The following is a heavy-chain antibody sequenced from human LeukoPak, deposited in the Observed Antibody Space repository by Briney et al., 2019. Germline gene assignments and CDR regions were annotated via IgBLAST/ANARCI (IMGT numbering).Heavy chain of an antibody. CDR3: AELGITMIGGV. Sequence: SETLSLTRTVSGGSISSYYWSWIRQPPGKGLEWIGYIYYSGSTNYNPSLKSRVTISVDTSKNQFSLKLSSVTAADTAVYYCAELGITMIGGVWGKGTTVTISS. J-gene: IGHJ6*04. CDR2: IYYSGST. V-gene: IGHV4-59*01. D-gene: IGHD3-10*02. CDR1: GGSISSYY.